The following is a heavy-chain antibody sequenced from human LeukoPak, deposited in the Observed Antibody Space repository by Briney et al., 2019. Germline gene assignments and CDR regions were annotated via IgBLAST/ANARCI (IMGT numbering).Heavy chain of an antibody. CDR1: GFTFSDYY. D-gene: IGHD1-26*01. Sequence: PGGSLRLSCAASGFTFSDYYMSWIRQAPGKGLEWVSYISNSGSTIYYADSVKGRFFISRDNAKNSLYLQMNSLRAEDTAVYYCVRAPKFRLVGVPKGPFDPWGQGTLVTVSS. V-gene: IGHV3-11*01. J-gene: IGHJ5*02. CDR2: ISNSGSTI. CDR3: VRAPKFRLVGVPKGPFDP.